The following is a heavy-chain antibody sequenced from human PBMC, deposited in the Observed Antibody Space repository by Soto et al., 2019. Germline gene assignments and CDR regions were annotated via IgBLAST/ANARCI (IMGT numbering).Heavy chain of an antibody. CDR3: ASEWCSSSGHLYAP. J-gene: IGHJ5*02. V-gene: IGHV1-18*01. CDR2: ISAYNGNT. D-gene: IGHD6-6*01. Sequence: ASVKVSCKASGYTFTSYGISWVRQAPGQGLEWMGWISAYNGNTNYAQKLQGRVTMTTDTSTSTAYMELRSLRSDDTAVYYCASEWCSSSGHLYAPWRQGSLVTGSS. CDR1: GYTFTSYG.